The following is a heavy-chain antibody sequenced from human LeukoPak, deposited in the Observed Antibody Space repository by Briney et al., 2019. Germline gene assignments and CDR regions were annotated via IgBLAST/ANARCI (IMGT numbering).Heavy chain of an antibody. Sequence: PGGSLRLSCAASGLTVGTNYMTWVRQAPGKGLEWVSVIYGAGTTYYADSVRGRFTISRDNSKNTLYLLMNSLINEDTAVYYCARSPCDAGTCPNWLDSWRQGTPVTVSS. D-gene: IGHD1-1*01. V-gene: IGHV3-66*02. CDR1: GLTVGTNY. CDR3: ARSPCDAGTCPNWLDS. J-gene: IGHJ5*01. CDR2: IYGAGTT.